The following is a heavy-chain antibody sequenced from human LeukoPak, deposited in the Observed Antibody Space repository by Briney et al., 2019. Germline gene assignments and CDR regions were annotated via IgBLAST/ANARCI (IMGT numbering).Heavy chain of an antibody. Sequence: PSETLSLTCAVYGGSFSGYYWSWIRQPPGKGLEWIGEINHSGSTNYNLSLKSRVTISVDTSKNQFSLKLSSVTAADTAVYYCARAITLDYWGQGTLVTVSS. CDR3: ARAITLDY. V-gene: IGHV4-34*01. CDR1: GGSFSGYY. J-gene: IGHJ4*02. CDR2: INHSGST.